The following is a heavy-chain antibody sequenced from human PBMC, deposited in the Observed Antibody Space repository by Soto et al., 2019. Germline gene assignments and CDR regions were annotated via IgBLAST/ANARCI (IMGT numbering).Heavy chain of an antibody. D-gene: IGHD5-18*01. CDR1: GGSFSGYY. CDR2: INHSGST. CDR3: ARGLVLRGYSYGLPYYYYYYMDV. Sequence: PSETLSLTCAVYGGSFSGYYWSWIRQPPGKGLEWIGEINHSGSTNYNPSLKSRVTISVDTSKNQFSLKLISVTAADTAVYYCARGLVLRGYSYGLPYYYYYYMDVWGKGTTVTVSS. J-gene: IGHJ6*03. V-gene: IGHV4-34*01.